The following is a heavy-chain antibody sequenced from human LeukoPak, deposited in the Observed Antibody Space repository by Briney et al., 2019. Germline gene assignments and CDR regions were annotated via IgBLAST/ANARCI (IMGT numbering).Heavy chain of an antibody. CDR1: GDSISSSYY. D-gene: IGHD6-13*01. Sequence: PSETLSLTCTVSGDSISSSYYWSWFRQLPGKGLEWIGFIYHSGKTYYNPSHKSRFTISIDTSKNQFSLKVSSVTAAGTAVYYCARDAGYYFDFWGQGTLVTVSS. V-gene: IGHV4-31*03. J-gene: IGHJ4*02. CDR3: ARDAGYYFDF. CDR2: IYHSGKT.